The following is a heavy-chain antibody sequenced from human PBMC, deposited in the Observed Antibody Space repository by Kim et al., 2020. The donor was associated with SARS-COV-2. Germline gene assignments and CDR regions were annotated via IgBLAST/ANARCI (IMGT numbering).Heavy chain of an antibody. D-gene: IGHD2-21*02. Sequence: NPSLKSRVTISVDTSKNQFSLKLSSVTAADTAVYYCASIPAYCGGDCPDYWGQGTLVTVSS. J-gene: IGHJ4*02. V-gene: IGHV4-39*01. CDR3: ASIPAYCGGDCPDY.